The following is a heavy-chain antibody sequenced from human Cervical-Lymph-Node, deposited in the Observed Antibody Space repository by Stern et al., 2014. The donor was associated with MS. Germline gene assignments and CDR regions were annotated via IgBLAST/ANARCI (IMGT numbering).Heavy chain of an antibody. J-gene: IGHJ3*02. CDR1: GYTFTSYG. CDR2: IIDYNGNS. D-gene: IGHD2-15*01. Sequence: QVQLVQSGAEVKKPGASVTVSCKASGYTFTSYGISWVRNAPGPGLEWMGWIIDYNGNSNYAQKLQGRVTMTTDTSTSTAYMELRSLRSDDTSVYYCARGLLGSENAFDIWGQGTMVTVSS. V-gene: IGHV1-18*01. CDR3: ARGLLGSENAFDI.